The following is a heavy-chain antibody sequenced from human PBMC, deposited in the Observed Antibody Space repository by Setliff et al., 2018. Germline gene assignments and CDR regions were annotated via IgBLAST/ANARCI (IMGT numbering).Heavy chain of an antibody. CDR1: GGSISSYY. CDR2: IYIGGSA. Sequence: LSLTCTVSGGSISSYYWSWIRQPAGKGLEWIGHIYIGGSANYNPSLNSRVTMSIDTSKNQFSLKLNSVTAADMAVYYCAREQWLDPPGYYYMDVWAKGTTVTVSS. J-gene: IGHJ6*03. V-gene: IGHV4-4*07. CDR3: AREQWLDPPGYYYMDV. D-gene: IGHD6-19*01.